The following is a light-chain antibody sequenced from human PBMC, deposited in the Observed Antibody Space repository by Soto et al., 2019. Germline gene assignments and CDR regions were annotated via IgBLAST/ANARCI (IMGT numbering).Light chain of an antibody. J-gene: IGLJ2*01. CDR2: GNS. CDR1: SSNIGAGYD. V-gene: IGLV1-40*01. Sequence: QSVLTQPPSVSGAPGQRVTISCTGSSSNIGAGYDVHWYQQLPGTAPKLLIYGNSNRPSGVPDRFSGSKSGTSASLAITGLQAEDEADYYCQSYDSSGEVVFGGGTKVTVL. CDR3: QSYDSSGEVV.